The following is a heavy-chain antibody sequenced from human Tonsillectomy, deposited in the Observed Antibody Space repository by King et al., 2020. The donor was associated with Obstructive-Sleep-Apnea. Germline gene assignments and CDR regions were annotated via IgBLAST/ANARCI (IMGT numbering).Heavy chain of an antibody. V-gene: IGHV4-30-4*01. CDR1: GGSISSGDYY. Sequence: QLQESGPGLVKPSQTLSLTCTVSGGSISSGDYYWNWIRQPPGKGLEWIGYIYYSGSTYSNPSLKSRVTISLDTSKNQFSLKVNSMTDADTAVYYCARKGKWLQSLPFDYWGQGTLVTVSA. J-gene: IGHJ4*02. D-gene: IGHD5-24*01. CDR3: ARKGKWLQSLPFDY. CDR2: IYYSGST.